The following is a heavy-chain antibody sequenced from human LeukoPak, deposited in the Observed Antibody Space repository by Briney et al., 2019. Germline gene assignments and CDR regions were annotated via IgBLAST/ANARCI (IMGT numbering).Heavy chain of an antibody. J-gene: IGHJ4*02. CDR1: GFTFSSYA. D-gene: IGHD2-15*01. CDR2: ISYDGSNK. CDR3: ARQAGGGGN. Sequence: GGSLRLSCAASGFTFSSYAMHWVRQAPGKGLEWVAVISYDGSNKYYADSVKGRFTISRDNSKNTLYLQMNSLRAEDTAIYYCARQAGGGGNWGQGTQVTVSS. V-gene: IGHV3-30-3*01.